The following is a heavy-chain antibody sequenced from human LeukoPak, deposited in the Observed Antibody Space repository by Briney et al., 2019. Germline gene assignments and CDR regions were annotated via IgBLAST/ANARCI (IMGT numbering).Heavy chain of an antibody. CDR2: IIPIFGTA. J-gene: IGHJ4*02. Sequence: SVKVSCKASGGTFSSYAISWVRQAPGQGREWMGGIIPIFGTANYAQKFQGRVTITADESTSTAYMELRSLKSDDTAVYYCARGSSGWFDYWGEGTLVTVSS. CDR3: ARGSSGWFDY. V-gene: IGHV1-69*13. D-gene: IGHD6-19*01. CDR1: GGTFSSYA.